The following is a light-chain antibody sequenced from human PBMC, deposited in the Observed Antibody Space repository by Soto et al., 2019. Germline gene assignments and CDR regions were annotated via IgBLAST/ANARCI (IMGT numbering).Light chain of an antibody. J-gene: IGKJ4*01. CDR1: QSVSSN. V-gene: IGKV3D-15*01. Sequence: EIVMTQSPATLSVSPGERATLSCRASQSVSSNLAWYQQKPGQAPRLLIYGASTRATAIPARYSGSGGRTEITITIRSLQSEDCAVYDCQRCQSWPPLPFGGGTKVEIK. CDR2: GAS. CDR3: QRCQSWPPLP.